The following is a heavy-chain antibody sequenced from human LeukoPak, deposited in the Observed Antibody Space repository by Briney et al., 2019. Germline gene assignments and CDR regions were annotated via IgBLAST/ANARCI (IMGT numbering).Heavy chain of an antibody. V-gene: IGHV3-7*01. CDR1: GFTFSSYW. J-gene: IGHJ4*02. CDR2: IKQDGSEK. Sequence: PGGSLRLSCAASGFTFSSYWMSWVRQAPGKGLEWVANIKQDGSEKYYVDSVKGRFTISRDDAKNSLYLQMNSLRAEDTAVYYCARPGLLGSFDYWGQGTLVTVSS. D-gene: IGHD7-27*01. CDR3: ARPGLLGSFDY.